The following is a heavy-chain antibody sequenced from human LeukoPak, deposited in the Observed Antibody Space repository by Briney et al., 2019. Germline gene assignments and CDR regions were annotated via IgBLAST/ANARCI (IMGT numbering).Heavy chain of an antibody. CDR2: IIPILGIA. Sequence: ASVKVSCKASGGTFSSYAISWVRQAPGQGLEWMGRIIPILGIANYAQKFQGGVTITADKSTSTAYMELSSLRSEDTAVYYCARDLGTAMVYFDYWGQGTLVTVSS. CDR3: ARDLGTAMVYFDY. CDR1: GGTFSSYA. V-gene: IGHV1-69*04. D-gene: IGHD5-18*01. J-gene: IGHJ4*02.